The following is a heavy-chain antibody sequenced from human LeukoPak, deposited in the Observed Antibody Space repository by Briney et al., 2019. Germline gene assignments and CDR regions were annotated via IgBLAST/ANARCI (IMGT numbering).Heavy chain of an antibody. D-gene: IGHD3-10*01. V-gene: IGHV4-4*07. CDR3: ARDVYYYGSATPFDY. Sequence: PSETLSLTCAVYGGSFSGYYWSWIRQPAGKGLEWIGRIYTSGSTNYNPSLKSRVTMSVDTSKNQFSLKLSSVTAADTALYYCARDVYYYGSATPFDYWGQGTLVPSPQ. CDR1: GGSFSGYY. CDR2: IYTSGST. J-gene: IGHJ4*02.